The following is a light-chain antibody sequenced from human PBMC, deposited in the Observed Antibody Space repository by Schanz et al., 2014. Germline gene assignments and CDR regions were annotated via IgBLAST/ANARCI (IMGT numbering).Light chain of an antibody. CDR3: QQGNSFPRT. CDR1: QGINSW. Sequence: DIQMTPSPSSMSASVGDRVTIACRASQGINSWLAWYQQQPGKAPKLLIYTASSLQSGVPSRFSGSGSGTDFTLTISSLQPEDFAIYYCQQGNSFPRTFGQGTKLEIK. CDR2: TAS. J-gene: IGKJ2*01. V-gene: IGKV1-12*01.